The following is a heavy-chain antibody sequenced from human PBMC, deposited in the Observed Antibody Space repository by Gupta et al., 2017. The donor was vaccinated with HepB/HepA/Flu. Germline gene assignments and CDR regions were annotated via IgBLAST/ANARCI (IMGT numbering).Heavy chain of an antibody. V-gene: IGHV1-69*01. CDR2: IIPICGTA. CDR3: ARSRPNWNYVEDY. Sequence: QVQLVQSGAEVKKPGSSVKVSCKASGGTFSSYALSWVRQAPGQGLDWMGGIIPICGTANYAQKFQGRVTITADESTSTAYMELSSLRSEDTAVYYCARSRPNWNYVEDYWGQGTLVTVAS. J-gene: IGHJ4*02. CDR1: GGTFSSYA. D-gene: IGHD1-7*01.